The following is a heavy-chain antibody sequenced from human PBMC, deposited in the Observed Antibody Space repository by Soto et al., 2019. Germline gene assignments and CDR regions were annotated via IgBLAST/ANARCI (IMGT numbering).Heavy chain of an antibody. CDR2: IYYSGST. CDR1: GGSINSSSYF. D-gene: IGHD6-19*01. J-gene: IGHJ5*02. V-gene: IGHV4-39*01. Sequence: PSETLSLTCSVSGGSINSSSYFWGWVRQPPGKGLEWIGSIYYSGSTYYNPSLRSRVTISVDTSKNQFSLKLSSVTAADTTVFYCARHYSSGSRNWFDPWGQGTLVTVSS. CDR3: ARHYSSGSRNWFDP.